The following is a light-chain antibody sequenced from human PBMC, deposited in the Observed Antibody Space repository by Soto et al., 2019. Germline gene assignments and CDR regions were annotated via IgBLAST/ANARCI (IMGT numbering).Light chain of an antibody. J-gene: IGKJ1*01. CDR1: ESIDYW. Sequence: LHLTQYPSTLPAAVGDTVTITCRVSESIDYWLAWYQQKPGKAPNLQIFAASPLVRGLPSSFSGRGSGTEFTLTISSLQADNYVSLYGQQYKTEWTFDQGSKV. CDR2: AAS. CDR3: QQYKTEWT. V-gene: IGKV1-5*01.